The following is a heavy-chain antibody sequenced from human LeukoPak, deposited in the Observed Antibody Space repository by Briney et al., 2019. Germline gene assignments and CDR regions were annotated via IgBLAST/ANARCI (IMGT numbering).Heavy chain of an antibody. CDR2: INSDGSST. CDR1: GFTFSSYW. CDR3: ARANGDYGYYGMDV. J-gene: IGHJ6*02. Sequence: HPGGSLRLSCAASGFTFSSYWMHWVRQAPGKGLVWVSRINSDGSSTSYADSVKGRFTISRDNAKNTLYLQMNSLRAEDTAVYYCARANGDYGYYGMDVWGQGTTVTVSS. V-gene: IGHV3-74*01. D-gene: IGHD4-17*01.